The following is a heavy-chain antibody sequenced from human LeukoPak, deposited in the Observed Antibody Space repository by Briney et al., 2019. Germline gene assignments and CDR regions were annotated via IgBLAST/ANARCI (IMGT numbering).Heavy chain of an antibody. CDR2: IRYDGNDK. D-gene: IGHD4-11*01. V-gene: IGHV3-30*02. Sequence: GGSLRLSCAASGVTFSNFGMHWVRQAPGKGLEWVAFIRYDGNDKYYADSVKGRFTISRDNSKNTLYLQMNSLRAEDTAVYYCARDTVTTPNAFDIWGQGTMVTVSS. J-gene: IGHJ3*02. CDR1: GVTFSNFG. CDR3: ARDTVTTPNAFDI.